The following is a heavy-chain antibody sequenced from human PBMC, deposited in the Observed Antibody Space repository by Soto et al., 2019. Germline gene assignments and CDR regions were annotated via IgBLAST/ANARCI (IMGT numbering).Heavy chain of an antibody. V-gene: IGHV1-2*02. D-gene: IGHD3-3*01. CDR1: GYTFTGYY. CDR2: INPNSGGT. Sequence: ASVKVSCKASGYTFTGYYVHWVRQAPGQGLEWMGWINPNSGGTNYAQKFQGRVTMTRDTSISTAYMELSRLRSDDTAVYYCARDNYDFWSGYYGPDYYYYGTDVWGQGTTVTVSS. J-gene: IGHJ6*02. CDR3: ARDNYDFWSGYYGPDYYYYGTDV.